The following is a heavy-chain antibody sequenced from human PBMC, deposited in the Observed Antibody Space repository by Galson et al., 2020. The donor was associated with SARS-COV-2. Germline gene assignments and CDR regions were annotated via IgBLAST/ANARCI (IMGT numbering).Heavy chain of an antibody. CDR3: AIAVAGTDYYYGMDV. Sequence: PSETLSLTIAVYRGSFSGSYWTWIRQPPRMRLEWIGQTNHRGRPHHNPSLNSRVTISVDTSKNQFSLKLSSVTAADPAVYYCAIAVAGTDYYYGMDVWGQGTTVTVSS. J-gene: IGHJ6*02. CDR1: RGSFSGSY. V-gene: IGHV4-34*01. D-gene: IGHD6-19*01. CDR2: TNHRGRP.